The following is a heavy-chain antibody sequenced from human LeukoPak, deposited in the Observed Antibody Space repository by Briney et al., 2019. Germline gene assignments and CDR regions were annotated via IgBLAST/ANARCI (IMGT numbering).Heavy chain of an antibody. CDR2: ISPSGGST. Sequence: PGGSLRLSCSASGFTFSSYDMSWVRQAPGKGLEWVSTISPSGGSTYFADSVKGRFTISRDNSKNTLYLQMNSLRAEDTAVYYCAKDIEVWQHLVLLFDYWGQGTLVTVSS. D-gene: IGHD6-13*01. V-gene: IGHV3-23*01. CDR1: GFTFSSYD. J-gene: IGHJ4*02. CDR3: AKDIEVWQHLVLLFDY.